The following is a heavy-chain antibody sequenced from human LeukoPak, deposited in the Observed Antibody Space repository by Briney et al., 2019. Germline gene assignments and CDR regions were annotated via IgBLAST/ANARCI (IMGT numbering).Heavy chain of an antibody. D-gene: IGHD6-13*01. CDR2: IYHSGST. J-gene: IGHJ4*02. CDR1: GGSISSGGYS. Sequence: SETLSLTCAVSGGSISSGGYSWSWIRQPPGKGLEWIGYIYHSGSTYYNPSLKSRVTISVDKSKNQFSLKLSSATAADTAVYYCARVSVAAAGTNYRFDYWGQGTLVTVSS. CDR3: ARVSVAAAGTNYRFDY. V-gene: IGHV4-30-2*01.